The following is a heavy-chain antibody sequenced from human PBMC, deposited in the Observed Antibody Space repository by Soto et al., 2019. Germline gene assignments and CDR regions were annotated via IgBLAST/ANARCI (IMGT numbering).Heavy chain of an antibody. CDR1: GYTFTGYY. V-gene: IGHV1-2*04. Sequence: GASVKVSCKASGYTFTGYYMHWVRQAPGQGLEWMGWINPNSGGTNYAQKFQGWVTMTRDTSISTAYMELSRLRSDDTAVYYCARNLGYCSGGSCSDKYYFDYWGQGTLVTVSS. CDR3: ARNLGYCSGGSCSDKYYFDY. D-gene: IGHD2-15*01. CDR2: INPNSGGT. J-gene: IGHJ4*02.